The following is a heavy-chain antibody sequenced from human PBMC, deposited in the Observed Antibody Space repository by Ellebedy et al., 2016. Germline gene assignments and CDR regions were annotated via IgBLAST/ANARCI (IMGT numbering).Heavy chain of an antibody. Sequence: SVKVSXKASGGTFSSYAISWVRQAPGQGLEWMGGIIPIFGTANYAQKFQGRVTITADESTSTAYMELSSLRSEDTAVYYCAREPITMVSYYYGMDVWGQGTTVTVSS. CDR2: IIPIFGTA. CDR3: AREPITMVSYYYGMDV. CDR1: GGTFSSYA. V-gene: IGHV1-69*13. D-gene: IGHD3-10*01. J-gene: IGHJ6*02.